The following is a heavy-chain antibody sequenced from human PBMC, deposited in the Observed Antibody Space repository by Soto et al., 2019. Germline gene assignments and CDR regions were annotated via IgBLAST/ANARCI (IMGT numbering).Heavy chain of an antibody. V-gene: IGHV3-74*01. Sequence: EVQLVESGGGLVQPGGSLRLSCAAPGFTFGSYWMHWVRQAPGKGLVWVSHISLDGSRTTYADSVKGRFTSSRDNAKTTLYLLMNSLRAEDTAVYYCARAPPGYSFGYRYYGMDVWGQGTTVTVSS. D-gene: IGHD6-25*01. CDR3: ARAPPGYSFGYRYYGMDV. J-gene: IGHJ6*02. CDR2: ISLDGSRT. CDR1: GFTFGSYW.